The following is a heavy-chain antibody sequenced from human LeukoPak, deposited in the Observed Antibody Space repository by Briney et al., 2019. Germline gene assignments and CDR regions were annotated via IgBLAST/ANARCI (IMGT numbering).Heavy chain of an antibody. Sequence: PSETLSLTCTVSGGSSSSGDYYWGWIRQPPGKGLGWIGYIYYSGRTYYNPSLKSRVTLSVDTSKNQFSLKLSSATAADTAVYYCARALYYYDSSGYQTWGQGTPVTASP. V-gene: IGHV4-30-4*01. CDR3: ARALYYYDSSGYQT. J-gene: IGHJ5*02. CDR1: GGSSSSGDYY. D-gene: IGHD3-22*01. CDR2: IYYSGRT.